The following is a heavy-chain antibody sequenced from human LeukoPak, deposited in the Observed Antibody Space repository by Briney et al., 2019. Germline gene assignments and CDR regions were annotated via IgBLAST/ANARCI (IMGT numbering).Heavy chain of an antibody. V-gene: IGHV3-53*01. CDR2: IYSAGAT. Sequence: GGSLRLSCVASGFTVNHIYMNWVRQAPGKGLVWVSAIYSAGATNYADSVRGRFTISRDISKNTLYLQMNSLRAEDTAVYYCARVPVLFWSGAYDLWGQGTLVTVSS. CDR1: GFTVNHIY. J-gene: IGHJ5*02. D-gene: IGHD3-3*01. CDR3: ARVPVLFWSGAYDL.